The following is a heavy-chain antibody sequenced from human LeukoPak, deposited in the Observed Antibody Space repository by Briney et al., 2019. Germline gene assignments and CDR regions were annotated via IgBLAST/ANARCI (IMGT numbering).Heavy chain of an antibody. CDR3: ARSGYSYGYDAEDDY. CDR1: GYTFTGYY. CDR2: INPNSGGT. J-gene: IGHJ4*02. D-gene: IGHD5-18*01. Sequence: GASVKVSCKASGYTFTGYYMHWVRQAPGQGLEWMGWINPNSGGTNYAQKFQGRVTMTRDTSISTAYMELSRLRSDDTAVYYCARSGYSYGYDAEDDYWGQGTLVTVSS. V-gene: IGHV1-2*02.